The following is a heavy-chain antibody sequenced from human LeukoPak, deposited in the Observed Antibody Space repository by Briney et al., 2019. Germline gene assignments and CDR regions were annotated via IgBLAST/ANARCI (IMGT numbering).Heavy chain of an antibody. J-gene: IGHJ6*02. CDR3: ARNNGMDV. Sequence: GGSLRLSCAASGFTFSTYNMNWVRQAPGKGLEWVSYISSTERTIYYADSVKGRFTISKDNAKNSLYLQMNSLRAEDTALYHCARNNGMDVWGQGTTVIVSS. V-gene: IGHV3-48*04. CDR1: GFTFSTYN. CDR2: ISSTERTI.